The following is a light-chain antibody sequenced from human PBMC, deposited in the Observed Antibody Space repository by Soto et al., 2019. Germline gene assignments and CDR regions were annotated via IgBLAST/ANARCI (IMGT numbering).Light chain of an antibody. CDR1: QSVSSN. CDR3: QQYNNWPSRRT. V-gene: IGKV3D-15*01. CDR2: GAS. Sequence: EIVMTQSPATLSVSPGERATLSCRASQSVSSNLAWYQQKPGQAPRLLIYGASTRATGIPARFSGSGSVTEFTLTISSLQSEDFAVYYCQQYNNWPSRRTCGHGTKVEIK. J-gene: IGKJ1*01.